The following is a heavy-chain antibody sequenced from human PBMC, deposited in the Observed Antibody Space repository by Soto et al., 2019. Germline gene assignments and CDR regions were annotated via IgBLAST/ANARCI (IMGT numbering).Heavy chain of an antibody. D-gene: IGHD6-13*01. V-gene: IGHV1-46*01. CDR2: INPSGGST. CDR3: ARAGSSSWYGSAFDI. CDR1: GYTFTSYY. Sequence: PSGKVSCKAFGYTFTSYYMHWVRQAPGQGLEWMGIINPSGGSTSYAQKFQGRVTMTRDTSTSTVYMELSSLRSEDTAVYYCARAGSSSWYGSAFDIWGQGTMVTVSS. J-gene: IGHJ3*02.